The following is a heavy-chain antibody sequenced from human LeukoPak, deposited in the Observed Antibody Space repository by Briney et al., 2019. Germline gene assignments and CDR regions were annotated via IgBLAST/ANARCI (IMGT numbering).Heavy chain of an antibody. V-gene: IGHV4-59*01. CDR1: GGSISGYH. Sequence: SETLSLTCNVSGGSISGYHWSWIRQPPGKGLEWLGYIYYSGSSNYNPSLKSRVTMSADTSKNQFSLKLSSVTAADTAVYYCARGGHFWSGSQSHYFDYWGQGTLVTVSS. CDR3: ARGGHFWSGSQSHYFDY. CDR2: IYYSGSS. D-gene: IGHD3-3*02. J-gene: IGHJ4*02.